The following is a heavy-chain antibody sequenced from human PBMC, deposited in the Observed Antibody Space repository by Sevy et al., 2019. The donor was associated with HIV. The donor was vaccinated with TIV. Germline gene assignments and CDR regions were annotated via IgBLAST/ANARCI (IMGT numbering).Heavy chain of an antibody. CDR3: ARVNQMYYDSSGYYFDY. CDR2: ISYDGSNK. D-gene: IGHD3-22*01. CDR1: GFTFSSYA. J-gene: IGHJ4*02. V-gene: IGHV3-30*04. Sequence: ALRLSCAASGFTFSSYAMHWVRQAPGKGLEWVAVISYDGSNKYYADSVKGRFTISRDNSKNTLYLQMNSLRAEDTAVYYCARVNQMYYDSSGYYFDYWGQGTLVTVSS.